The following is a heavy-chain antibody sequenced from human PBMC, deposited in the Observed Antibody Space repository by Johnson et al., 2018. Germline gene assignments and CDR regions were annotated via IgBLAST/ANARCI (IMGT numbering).Heavy chain of an antibody. D-gene: IGHD4-11*01. CDR2: ISYDGSNK. CDR3: GQGGVTYYYYGRDV. CDR1: GFTFSSYG. Sequence: QVQLVESGGGVIQPGRSLRLSCAASGFTFSSYGMHWVRQAPGKGLEWVAVISYDGSNKYYADSVKGRFTISRDNSKNTLYLQVNSLRAEDTAVYYCGQGGVTYYYYGRDVWGQGTTVTVSS. V-gene: IGHV3-30*18. J-gene: IGHJ6*02.